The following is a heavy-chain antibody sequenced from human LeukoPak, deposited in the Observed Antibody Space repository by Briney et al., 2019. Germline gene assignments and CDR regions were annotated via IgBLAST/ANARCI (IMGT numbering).Heavy chain of an antibody. CDR1: GFTFSSYG. J-gene: IGHJ3*02. V-gene: IGHV3-33*01. CDR3: ARGFDGGNSDAFDI. Sequence: PGGSLRLSCAASGFTFSSYGMHWVRQAPGKGLEWVAVIWYDGSNKYYADSVKGRFTISRDNSKNTLYLQMNSLRAEDTAVYYCARGFDGGNSDAFDIWGQGTMVTVPS. D-gene: IGHD4-23*01. CDR2: IWYDGSNK.